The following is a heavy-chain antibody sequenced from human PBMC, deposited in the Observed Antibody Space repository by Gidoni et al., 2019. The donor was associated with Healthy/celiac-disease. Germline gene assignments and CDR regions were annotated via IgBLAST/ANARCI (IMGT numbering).Heavy chain of an antibody. D-gene: IGHD3-22*01. CDR1: GFTFDDYA. CDR3: AKDIDYYDSSGYFDY. CDR2: ISWNSGSI. Sequence: EVQLVESGGGLVQPGRSLRLSCAASGFTFDDYAMHWVRQAPGKGLEWSSGISWNSGSIGYADSVKGRFTISRDNAKNSLYLQMNSLRAEDTALYYCAKDIDYYDSSGYFDYWGQGTLVTVSS. J-gene: IGHJ4*02. V-gene: IGHV3-9*01.